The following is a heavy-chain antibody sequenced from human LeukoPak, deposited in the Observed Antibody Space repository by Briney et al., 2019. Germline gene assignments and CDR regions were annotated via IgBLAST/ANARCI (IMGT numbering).Heavy chain of an antibody. CDR3: VGRRGDGDYRPEY. Sequence: SEILSLTCSVSGGSIGSTAYYWGWIRQPPGKGLEWIGSIYYTGITYYNPSLKSRVTISLDTSRNQFSLKLNSVTAPETAVYYCVGRRGDGDYRPEYWGQGTLVTVSS. J-gene: IGHJ4*02. CDR2: IYYTGIT. D-gene: IGHD4-17*01. V-gene: IGHV4-39*01. CDR1: GGSIGSTAYY.